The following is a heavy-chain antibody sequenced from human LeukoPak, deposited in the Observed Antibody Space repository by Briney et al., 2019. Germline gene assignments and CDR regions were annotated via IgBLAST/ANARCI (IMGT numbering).Heavy chain of an antibody. CDR2: IYYSGST. CDR1: GGSISSSSYY. D-gene: IGHD2-2*01. V-gene: IGHV4-39*01. CDR3: ARGLYCSSTSCYETNWFDP. Sequence: SETLSLTCTVSGGSISSSSYYWGWIRQPPGKGLEWIGSIYYSGSTYYNPSLKSRVTISVDTSKNQFSLKLSSVTAADTAVYYCARGLYCSSTSCYETNWFDPWGQGTLVTVSS. J-gene: IGHJ5*02.